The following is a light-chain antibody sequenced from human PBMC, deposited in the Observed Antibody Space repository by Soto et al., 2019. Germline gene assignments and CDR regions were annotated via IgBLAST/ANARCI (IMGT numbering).Light chain of an antibody. J-gene: IGLJ1*01. CDR1: NSDVGNYNL. Sequence: QSVLAQPVSVSGSPGQSITIPCTGSNSDVGNYNLVSWYQQHPGEAPKLMIYEGSKRPSGVSNRFSGSKSGNTASLTISGLQAEDEADYFCCSYAGSSTYVFGTGTKVTVL. CDR2: EGS. V-gene: IGLV2-23*01. CDR3: CSYAGSSTYV.